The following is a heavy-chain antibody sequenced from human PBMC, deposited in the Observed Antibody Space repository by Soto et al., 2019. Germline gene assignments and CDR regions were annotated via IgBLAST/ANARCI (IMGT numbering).Heavy chain of an antibody. CDR1: GGSISSYY. CDR2: IYYSGST. V-gene: IGHV4-59*01. CDR3: ARESKWLRFGSFDY. D-gene: IGHD5-12*01. J-gene: IGHJ4*02. Sequence: SETLSLTCTVSGGSISSYYWSWIRQPPGKGLEWIGYIYYSGSTNYNPSLKSRVTISVDTSKNQFSLKLSSVTAADTAVYYCARESKWLRFGSFDYWGQGTLVTVSS.